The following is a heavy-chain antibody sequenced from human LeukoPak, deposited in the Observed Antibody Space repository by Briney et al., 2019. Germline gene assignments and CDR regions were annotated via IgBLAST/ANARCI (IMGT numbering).Heavy chain of an antibody. D-gene: IGHD2-15*01. V-gene: IGHV4-38-2*01. CDR2: IYHSWST. Sequence: PSETLSLTCAVSGYSLSSGYYWGWIRQPPGKGLEWIGSIYHSWSTYYNPSLKSRVTISVDTSKNQFSLKLSSVTAADTAVYYCARPRGSCSGGSCYYYYFDYWGQGTLVTVSS. CDR3: ARPRGSCSGGSCYYYYFDY. J-gene: IGHJ4*02. CDR1: GYSLSSGYY.